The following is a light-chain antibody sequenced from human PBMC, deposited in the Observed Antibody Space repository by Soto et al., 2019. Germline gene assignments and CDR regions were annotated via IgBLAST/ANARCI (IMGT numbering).Light chain of an antibody. Sequence: DIQMTQSPSSLSASVGDRVTITCRASQGISNSLAWYQQKPGKVPELLIYAASTLQSGVPSRFSGSGFGTDFSLTISSLQSEDVATYYCQEYHSSPFTFGPGTQVDIK. J-gene: IGKJ3*01. CDR2: AAS. CDR1: QGISNS. CDR3: QEYHSSPFT. V-gene: IGKV1-27*01.